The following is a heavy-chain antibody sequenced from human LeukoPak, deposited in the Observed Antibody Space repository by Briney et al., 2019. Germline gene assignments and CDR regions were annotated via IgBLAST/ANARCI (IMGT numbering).Heavy chain of an antibody. D-gene: IGHD3-10*01. Sequence: ASVKVSCKASGYTFTGYYMHWVRQAPGQGLEWMGWINPNSGGTNYAQKFQGRVTMTRDTSISSAYMELSRLRSDDTALYYCARDWEGDYYGSDALDIWGQGTMVTVSS. J-gene: IGHJ3*02. CDR3: ARDWEGDYYGSDALDI. CDR1: GYTFTGYY. V-gene: IGHV1-2*02. CDR2: INPNSGGT.